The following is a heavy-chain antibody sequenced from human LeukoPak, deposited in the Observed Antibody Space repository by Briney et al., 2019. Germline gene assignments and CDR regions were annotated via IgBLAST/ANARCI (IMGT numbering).Heavy chain of an antibody. CDR3: AKDLRYYDNSGYPDAFDI. V-gene: IGHV3-23*01. CDR2: ISGSGVNT. Sequence: GGSLRLSCAASGFTFSSYAISWVRQAPGKGLAWVSAISGSGVNTFYADSVKGRFTISRDNSKNTLYLQMSSLRAEDTAVYYCAKDLRYYDNSGYPDAFDIWGQGTMVTVSS. D-gene: IGHD3-22*01. J-gene: IGHJ3*02. CDR1: GFTFSSYA.